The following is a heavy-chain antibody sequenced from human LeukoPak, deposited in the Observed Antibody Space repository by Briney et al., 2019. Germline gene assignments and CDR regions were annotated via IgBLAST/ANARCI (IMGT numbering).Heavy chain of an antibody. J-gene: IGHJ5*02. V-gene: IGHV1-69*05. CDR2: IIPIFGTA. Sequence: SVKVSCKASGGTFSSYAISWVRQAPGQGLEWMGGIIPIFGTANYAQKFQGRVTITIDTSASTAYMELRSLKSEDTAVYYCARERDYYDRNGYPNNWFDPWGQGTLVTVSS. CDR3: ARERDYYDRNGYPNNWFDP. CDR1: GGTFSSYA. D-gene: IGHD3-22*01.